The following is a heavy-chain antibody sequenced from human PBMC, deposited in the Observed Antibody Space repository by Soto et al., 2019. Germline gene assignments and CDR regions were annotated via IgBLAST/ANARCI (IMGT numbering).Heavy chain of an antibody. Sequence: GASVKVSCKASGGTFSSYAISWVRQAPGQGLEWMGGIIPIFGTANYAQKFQGRVTITADESTSTAYMELSSLRSEDTAVYYCARDHTYYYDSSGYFYNWFDPWGQGTLVTVSS. J-gene: IGHJ5*02. CDR3: ARDHTYYYDSSGYFYNWFDP. CDR1: GGTFSSYA. D-gene: IGHD3-22*01. CDR2: IIPIFGTA. V-gene: IGHV1-69*13.